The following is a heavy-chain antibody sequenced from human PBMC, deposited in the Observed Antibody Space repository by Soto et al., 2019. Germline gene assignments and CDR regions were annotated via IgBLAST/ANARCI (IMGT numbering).Heavy chain of an antibody. CDR2: LSWKGVTI. J-gene: IGHJ6*02. V-gene: IGHV3-9*01. CDR3: AASRAYDSSDYSGFPYGMDV. Sequence: EVQLVESGGDLVQPGRSLRLSCAASGFTFDDYAMHWVRQVPGKGLQWVSGLSWKGVTIGYAASVKGRFTISRDNAKMSLYLQMNGLRPDDTALYYCAASRAYDSSDYSGFPYGMDVWGLGTTVTVS. D-gene: IGHD3-22*01. CDR1: GFTFDDYA.